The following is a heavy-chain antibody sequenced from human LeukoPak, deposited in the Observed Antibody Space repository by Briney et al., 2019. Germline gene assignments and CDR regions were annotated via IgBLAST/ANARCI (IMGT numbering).Heavy chain of an antibody. CDR1: GDSVSTQTAG. V-gene: IGHV6-1*01. CDR2: TYYRSQWFN. D-gene: IGHD3-10*01. CDR3: ARGYRSGTFDP. J-gene: IGHJ5*02. Sequence: SQTLSLSCAIFGDSVSTQTAGWNWIRQSPSRGLEWLGRTYYRSQWFNDYAVSVQSRITIIPDTSKNQFSLQLNSVTPDDTAVYYCARGYRSGTFDPWGQGTPVIVSS.